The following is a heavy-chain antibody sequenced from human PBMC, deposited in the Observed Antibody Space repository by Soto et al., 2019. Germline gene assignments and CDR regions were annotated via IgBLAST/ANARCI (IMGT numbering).Heavy chain of an antibody. J-gene: IGHJ6*02. CDR2: IAAYNGNP. D-gene: IGHD3-22*01. V-gene: IGHV1-18*01. CDR3: AREIPPRLKRGGYEPHIYYYYGMDV. Sequence: ASVKVSCKASGYGFTTYIISWVRQTAGQGLEWMGWIAAYNGNPNYPQNLQGRVTMTIDPSTSTAYMELTSLRAEDTAVYYCAREIPPRLKRGGYEPHIYYYYGMDVWGQGTTVTVSS. CDR1: GYGFTTYI.